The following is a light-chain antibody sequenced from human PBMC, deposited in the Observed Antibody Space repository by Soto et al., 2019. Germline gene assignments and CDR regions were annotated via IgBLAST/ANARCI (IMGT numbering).Light chain of an antibody. CDR2: ENN. Sequence: QSALTQPPSVSAAPGQTVTISCSGSSSNIGSNYVSWYKQLPGTAPKLLIYENNMRPSGIPDRFSGSKSGASATLGITGLQTGDEADYYCGTWDSSLSAGVFGGGTKLTVL. CDR1: SSNIGSNY. CDR3: GTWDSSLSAGV. J-gene: IGLJ3*02. V-gene: IGLV1-51*02.